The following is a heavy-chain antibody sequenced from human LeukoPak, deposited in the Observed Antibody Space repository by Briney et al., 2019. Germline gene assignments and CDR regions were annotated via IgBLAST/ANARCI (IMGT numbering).Heavy chain of an antibody. CDR3: ARQNTDSADYYYYGMDV. V-gene: IGHV4-59*08. CDR1: GVSISSYF. CDR2: IYYSGST. D-gene: IGHD2-15*01. J-gene: IGHJ6*02. Sequence: PSETLSLTCTVSGVSISSYFWNWIRQPPGKGLEWIGYIYYSGSTNYNPSLKSRVTISIDTSKNQFSLKLSSVTAADTAVYYCARQNTDSADYYYYGMDVWGQGTTVIVSS.